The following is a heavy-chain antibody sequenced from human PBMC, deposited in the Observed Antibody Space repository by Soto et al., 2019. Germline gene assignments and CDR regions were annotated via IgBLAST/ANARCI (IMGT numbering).Heavy chain of an antibody. CDR3: ARAAIAAVSRYFDY. J-gene: IGHJ4*02. CDR2: ISSTSRHT. V-gene: IGHV3-11*06. CDR1: GFTFSDYY. D-gene: IGHD6-13*01. Sequence: QVHLVESGGGLVKPGGSLRLSCAASGFTFSDYYVTWIRQAPGKGLEWLSYISSTSRHTDYEDSVKGRFTISRDNANNSLYLQMNSLRVDDSGVYFCARAAIAAVSRYFDYWGQGALVPVSS.